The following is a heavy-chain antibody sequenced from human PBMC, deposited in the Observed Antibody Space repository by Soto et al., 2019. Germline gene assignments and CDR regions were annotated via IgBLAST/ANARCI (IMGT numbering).Heavy chain of an antibody. CDR2: IYYSGST. J-gene: IGHJ4*02. CDR3: AREGPPFSGYDNSYFDY. V-gene: IGHV4-59*01. Sequence: SETLSLTCTVSGGSISSYYWSWIRQPPGKGLEWIGYIYYSGSTNYNPSLKSRVTISVDTSKNQFSLKLSSVTAADTAVYYCAREGPPFSGYDNSYFDYWGQGTLVTVSS. CDR1: GGSISSYY. D-gene: IGHD5-12*01.